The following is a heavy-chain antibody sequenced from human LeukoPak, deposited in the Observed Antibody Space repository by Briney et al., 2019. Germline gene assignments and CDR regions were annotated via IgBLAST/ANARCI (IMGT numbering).Heavy chain of an antibody. Sequence: SETLSLTCTVSGGFISGYYWTWIRQPPGKGLEWIGYIYYSGITNYNPSLKSRVTISVDTSKNQFSLKLSSVTAADTAVYYCARGVYIAAAQYGYWGQGTLVTVSS. V-gene: IGHV4-59*01. D-gene: IGHD6-13*01. CDR3: ARGVYIAAAQYGY. CDR2: IYYSGIT. J-gene: IGHJ4*02. CDR1: GGFISGYY.